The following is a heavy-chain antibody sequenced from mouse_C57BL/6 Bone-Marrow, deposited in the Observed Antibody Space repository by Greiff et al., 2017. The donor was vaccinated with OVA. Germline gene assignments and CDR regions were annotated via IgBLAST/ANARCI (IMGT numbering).Heavy chain of an antibody. CDR2: ISSGGSYT. J-gene: IGHJ3*01. V-gene: IGHV5-6*01. CDR3: ARSTMVTTEGFAY. D-gene: IGHD2-2*01. CDR1: GFTFSSYG. Sequence: EVQLVESGGDLVKPGGSLKLSCAASGFTFSSYGMSWVRQTPDKRLEWVATISSGGSYTYYPDSVKGRFTISRDNAKNTLYLQMSSLKSEDTAMYYCARSTMVTTEGFAYWGQGTLVTVSA.